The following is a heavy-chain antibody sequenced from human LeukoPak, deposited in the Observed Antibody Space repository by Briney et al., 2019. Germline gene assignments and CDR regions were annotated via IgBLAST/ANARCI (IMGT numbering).Heavy chain of an antibody. CDR2: IYYSGST. Sequence: SETLSLTCTVSGGSISSYYWSWIRQHPGKGLEGIGYIYYSGSTNYNPSLKSRVTISVDTSKNQFSLKLSSVTAADTAVYYCARHDYSISWFDPWGQGTLVTVSS. CDR3: ARHDYSISWFDP. J-gene: IGHJ5*02. CDR1: GGSISSYY. V-gene: IGHV4-59*08. D-gene: IGHD4-11*01.